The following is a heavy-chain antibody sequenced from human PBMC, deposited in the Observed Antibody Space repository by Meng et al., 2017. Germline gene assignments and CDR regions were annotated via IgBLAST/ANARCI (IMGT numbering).Heavy chain of an antibody. Sequence: GESLKISCAASGFTFSNAWMSWVRQAPGKGLEWGGRIKSKTDGGTTDYAAPVKGRFTISRDDSKNTLYLQLNSLKTEDTAVYYCTTGLVGYVDYWGQGTLVTVSS. CDR2: IKSKTDGGTT. CDR1: GFTFSNAW. CDR3: TTGLVGYVDY. V-gene: IGHV3-15*01. J-gene: IGHJ4*02.